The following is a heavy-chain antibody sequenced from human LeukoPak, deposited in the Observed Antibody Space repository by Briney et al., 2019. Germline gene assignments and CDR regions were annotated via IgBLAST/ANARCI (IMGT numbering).Heavy chain of an antibody. Sequence: SSETLSLTCTVSGYSISSGYYWGWIRQPPGKGLEWIGSIYHSGSTYYNPSLKSRVTISVDTSKNQFSLKLSSVTAADTAVYYCARAVDGEGYYYYYMDVWGKGITVTVSS. CDR2: IYHSGST. CDR3: ARAVDGEGYYYYYMDV. J-gene: IGHJ6*03. CDR1: GYSISSGYY. D-gene: IGHD5-24*01. V-gene: IGHV4-38-2*02.